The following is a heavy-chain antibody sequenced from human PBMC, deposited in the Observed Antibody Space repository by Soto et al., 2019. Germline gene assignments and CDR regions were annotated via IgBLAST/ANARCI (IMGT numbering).Heavy chain of an antibody. CDR1: GDSITSSNW. CDR3: APDLGSGTDY. Sequence: QVQLQESGPGLVKPSGTLSLTCAVSGDSITSSNWWSWVRQAPGKGLEWIGEIYHSGATTYNPSLKSRATISVDPSNNHFSLKLTSVTAADTAVYFCAPDLGSGTDYWGRGTLVTGAS. J-gene: IGHJ4*02. D-gene: IGHD3-10*01. CDR2: IYHSGAT. V-gene: IGHV4-4*02.